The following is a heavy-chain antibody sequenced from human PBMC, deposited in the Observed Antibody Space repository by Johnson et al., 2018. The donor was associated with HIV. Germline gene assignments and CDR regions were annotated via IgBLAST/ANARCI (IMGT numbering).Heavy chain of an antibody. CDR2: ISYDGSNK. CDR3: ARDLGGGYSSSSYAFDI. J-gene: IGHJ3*02. CDR1: GFTFSSYA. D-gene: IGHD6-6*01. V-gene: IGHV3-30-3*01. Sequence: QVQLVESGGGVVQPGRSLRLSCAASGFTFSSYAMHWVRQAPGKGLEWVAVISYDGSNKYYADSVKGRFTISRDKSKNTLYLQMNSLRAEDTAVYYCARDLGGGYSSSSYAFDIWGQGTMVTVSS.